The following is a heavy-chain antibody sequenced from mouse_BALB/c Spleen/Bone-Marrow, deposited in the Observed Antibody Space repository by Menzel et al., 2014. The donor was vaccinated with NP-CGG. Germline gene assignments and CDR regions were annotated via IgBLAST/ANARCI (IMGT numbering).Heavy chain of an antibody. D-gene: IGHD4-1*01. J-gene: IGHJ3*01. CDR3: AGNWEWFAY. V-gene: IGHV1S56*01. CDR1: GYTFTSYY. CDR2: IYPGDGYT. Sequence: LVESGPELVKPGASVKMSCKASGYTFTSYYIHWLKQRPGQGLEWIGWIYPGDGYTKYNEKFKGKTTLTADKSSSTAYMLLSSLTSEDSAIYFCAGNWEWFAYWGQGTLVTVSA.